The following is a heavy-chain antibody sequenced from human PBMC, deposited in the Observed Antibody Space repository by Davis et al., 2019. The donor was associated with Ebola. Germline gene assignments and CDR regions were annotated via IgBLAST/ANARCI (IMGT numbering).Heavy chain of an antibody. CDR3: ARGYGGNSVY. J-gene: IGHJ4*02. D-gene: IGHD4-23*01. CDR2: IYYSGST. Sequence: MPSETLSLTCTVSGGSISSYYWSWIRQPPGKGLEWIGYIYYSGSTNYNPSLKSRVTISVDTSKNQFSLKLSSVTAADTAVYYCARGYGGNSVYWGQGTLVTVSS. V-gene: IGHV4-59*01. CDR1: GGSISSYY.